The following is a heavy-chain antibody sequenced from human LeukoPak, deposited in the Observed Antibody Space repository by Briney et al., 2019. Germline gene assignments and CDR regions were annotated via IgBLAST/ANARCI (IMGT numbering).Heavy chain of an antibody. CDR3: ARGRGQILTGLIDY. CDR2: ISGSGSGGST. Sequence: PGGSLRLSCAASGFTFSTSAMSWVRQAPGKGLEWVSNISGSGSGGSTYYADSVKGRFTISRDNSKNTLYLQMNTLRVDDTGVYYCARGRGQILTGLIDYWGQGTLVTVSS. J-gene: IGHJ4*02. CDR1: GFTFSTSA. V-gene: IGHV3-23*01. D-gene: IGHD3-9*01.